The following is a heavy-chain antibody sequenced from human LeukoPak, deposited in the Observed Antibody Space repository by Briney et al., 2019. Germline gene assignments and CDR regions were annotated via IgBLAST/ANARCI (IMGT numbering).Heavy chain of an antibody. J-gene: IGHJ3*02. Sequence: SETLSLTCSVSGYSIDNGYYWAWIRQPAGKGLEWIGRIFASGSTKYNPSLKSRVTMSVETSKNQFSLKLSSVTAADTAVYYCAREGSAFDIWGQGTMVTVSS. V-gene: IGHV4-4*07. CDR2: IFASGST. CDR3: AREGSAFDI. CDR1: GYSIDNGYY.